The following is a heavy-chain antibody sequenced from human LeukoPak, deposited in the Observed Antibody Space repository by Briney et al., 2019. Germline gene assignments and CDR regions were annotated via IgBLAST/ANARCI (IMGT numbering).Heavy chain of an antibody. V-gene: IGHV4-59*08. Sequence: PSETLSLTCTVSGGSISSSYWSWIRQPPGKRLEGIGYMFYGGSTNYNPSLRSRVTISVDTSKNQFSLRLSSVTAADTAVYYCARGRSAVYYWGQGTLVTVSS. J-gene: IGHJ4*02. CDR3: ARGRSAVYY. D-gene: IGHD6-13*01. CDR1: GGSISSSY. CDR2: MFYGGST.